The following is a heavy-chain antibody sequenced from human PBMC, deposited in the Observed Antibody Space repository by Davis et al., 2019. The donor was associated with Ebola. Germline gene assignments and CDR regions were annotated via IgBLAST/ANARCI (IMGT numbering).Heavy chain of an antibody. CDR3: ARTTQTSVSDSGLGYNYLDP. Sequence: SQTLSLTCGVSGGSFSDYFWSWIRQPPEKGLEWIGEISHHNGYTSYNPSLQSRATLSADTSKTQVSLKLRSVTAADTAVYFCARTTQTSVSDSGLGYNYLDPWGQGVLITVSS. V-gene: IGHV4-34*01. D-gene: IGHD5-18*01. J-gene: IGHJ5*02. CDR1: GGSFSDYF. CDR2: ISHHNGYT.